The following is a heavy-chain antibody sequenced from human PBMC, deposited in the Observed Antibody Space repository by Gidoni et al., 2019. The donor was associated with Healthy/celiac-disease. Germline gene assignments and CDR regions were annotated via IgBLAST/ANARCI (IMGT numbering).Heavy chain of an antibody. CDR1: GGTFSSYA. D-gene: IGHD5-12*01. V-gene: IGHV1-69*01. Sequence: QVQLVQSGAEVKKPGSSVTVSCKASGGTFSSYAISWVRQAPGQGLEWMGGIIPIFGTANYAQKFQGRVTITANESTSTAYMELSSLRSEDTAVYYCARNLLYSGYDKNFDYWGQGTLVTVSS. CDR2: IIPIFGTA. CDR3: ARNLLYSGYDKNFDY. J-gene: IGHJ4*02.